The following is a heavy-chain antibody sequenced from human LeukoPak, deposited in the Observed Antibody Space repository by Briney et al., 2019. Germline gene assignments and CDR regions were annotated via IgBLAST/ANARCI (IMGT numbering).Heavy chain of an antibody. J-gene: IGHJ5*02. CDR2: IKEDGSEK. CDR3: ARIYLKMASAS. D-gene: IGHD2-8*01. CDR1: GFTFSSYS. V-gene: IGHV3-7*01. Sequence: GGSLRLSCAASGFTFSSYSMNWVRQAPGKGLEWVANIKEDGSEKYYVDSVKGRFTISRDSAKNSVSLQMNSLRAEDTAVYYCARIYLKMASASWGQGTLVTVSS.